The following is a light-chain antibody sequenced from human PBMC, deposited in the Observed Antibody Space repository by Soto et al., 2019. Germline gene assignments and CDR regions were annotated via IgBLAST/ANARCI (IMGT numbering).Light chain of an antibody. J-gene: IGKJ1*01. CDR2: DAS. CDR1: QSISSW. Sequence: DIQMTPSPSTLSASVGDRVTITCPASQSISSWWAWYQQKPGKAPKLLIYDASSLESGVPSRFSGSGSGTEFTLTISSLQPDDFATYYCQQYNRDPWTFGQGTKV. V-gene: IGKV1-5*01. CDR3: QQYNRDPWT.